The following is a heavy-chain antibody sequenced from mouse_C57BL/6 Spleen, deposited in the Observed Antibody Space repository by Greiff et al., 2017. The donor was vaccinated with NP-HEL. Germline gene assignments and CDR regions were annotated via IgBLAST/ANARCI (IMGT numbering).Heavy chain of an antibody. CDR2: IDPSDSYT. D-gene: IGHD2-4*01. V-gene: IGHV1-50*01. CDR1: GYTFTSYW. Sequence: QVQLQQPGAELVKPGASVKLSCKASGYTFTSYWMQWVKQRPGQGLEWIGEIDPSDSYTNYNQKFKGKATLTVDTSSSTAYMQLSSLTSEDSAVYYCARPYDYYTGAWFAYWGQGLLVTVSA. CDR3: ARPYDYYTGAWFAY. J-gene: IGHJ3*01.